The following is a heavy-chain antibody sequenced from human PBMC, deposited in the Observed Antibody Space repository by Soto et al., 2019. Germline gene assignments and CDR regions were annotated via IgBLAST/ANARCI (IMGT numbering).Heavy chain of an antibody. D-gene: IGHD5-12*01. V-gene: IGHV4-34*01. Sequence: KLSETLSLTCAVYGGSFSGYYWSWIRQPPGKGLEWIGEINHSGSTNYNPSLKSRVTISVDTSKNQFSLKLSSVTAADTAVYYCARERGAEIGWIDYYYYYYMDVWGKGTTVTVSS. CDR1: GGSFSGYY. J-gene: IGHJ6*03. CDR3: ARERGAEIGWIDYYYYYYMDV. CDR2: INHSGST.